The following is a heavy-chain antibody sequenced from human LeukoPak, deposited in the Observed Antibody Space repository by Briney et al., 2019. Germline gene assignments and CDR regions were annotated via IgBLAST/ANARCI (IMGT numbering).Heavy chain of an antibody. CDR1: GFTFSSYW. Sequence: GDLRLSCAASGFTFSSYWMSWVRQAPGKGLEWVANMNQDGSEKYYVDSVKGRFTISRDNAKNSLYLQMNSLRAEDTAVYYCARELVSYYDSSGEFDYWGQGTLVTVSS. CDR2: MNQDGSEK. CDR3: ARELVSYYDSSGEFDY. J-gene: IGHJ4*02. D-gene: IGHD3-22*01. V-gene: IGHV3-7*01.